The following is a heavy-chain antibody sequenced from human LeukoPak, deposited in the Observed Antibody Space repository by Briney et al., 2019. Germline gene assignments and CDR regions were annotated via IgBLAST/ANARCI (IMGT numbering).Heavy chain of an antibody. CDR3: ARGKYGDYENYFDY. J-gene: IGHJ4*02. CDR2: IYHSGST. V-gene: IGHV4-4*02. D-gene: IGHD4-17*01. CDR1: GGSISSSNW. Sequence: SETLSLTCAVSGGSISSSNWWSWVRQPPGKGLEWIGEIYHSGSTNYNPSLKSRVTISVDKSKNQFSLKLSSVTAADTAVYYCARGKYGDYENYFDYWGQGTLVTVSS.